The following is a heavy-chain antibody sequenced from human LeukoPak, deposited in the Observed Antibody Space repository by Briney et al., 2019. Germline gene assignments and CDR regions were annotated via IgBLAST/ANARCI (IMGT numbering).Heavy chain of an antibody. Sequence: GGSLRLSCAASGFTFRSFGMHWVRQAPGKGLEWVAVIWSDGSNKYYADSVKGRFTFSRDNSKNTLYLQMNSLRAEDTAVYYCARYSSGFLDSWGQGTLVTVSS. V-gene: IGHV3-33*01. CDR2: IWSDGSNK. CDR3: ARYSSGFLDS. D-gene: IGHD6-19*01. J-gene: IGHJ4*02. CDR1: GFTFRSFG.